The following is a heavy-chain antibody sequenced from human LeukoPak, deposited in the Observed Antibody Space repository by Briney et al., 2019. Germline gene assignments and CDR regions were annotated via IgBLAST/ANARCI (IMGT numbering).Heavy chain of an antibody. D-gene: IGHD6-13*01. CDR3: TRHAVAAAGSIDY. CDR1: GFTFSGSA. CDR2: IRSKANSYAT. V-gene: IGHV3-73*01. Sequence: GGSLRLSCAASGFTFSGSAMHWVRQASGKGLEWVGRIRSKANSYATAYAASVKGRLTISRDDSKNTAYLQMNSLKTEDTAVYYCTRHAVAAAGSIDYWGQGTLVTVSS. J-gene: IGHJ4*02.